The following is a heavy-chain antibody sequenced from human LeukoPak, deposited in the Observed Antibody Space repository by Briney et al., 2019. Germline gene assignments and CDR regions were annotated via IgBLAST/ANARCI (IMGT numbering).Heavy chain of an antibody. CDR3: ARGSSGWGAFDI. Sequence: PSETLSLTCAVYGGSFSGYYWNWIRQSPGKGLEWIGEINQSGSTSYNPSLKSRVTISVDTSKNHFSLKVSSVTAADTAVYYCARGSSGWGAFDIWGQGTMVTVSS. D-gene: IGHD6-19*01. J-gene: IGHJ3*02. CDR1: GGSFSGYY. V-gene: IGHV4-34*01. CDR2: INQSGST.